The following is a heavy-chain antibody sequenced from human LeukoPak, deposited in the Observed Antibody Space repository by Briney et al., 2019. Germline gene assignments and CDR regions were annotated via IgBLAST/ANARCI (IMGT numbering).Heavy chain of an antibody. Sequence: SGPALVKPTQTLTLTCTFSGFSLSTSGMCVSWIRQPPGKALEWLARIDWDDDKYYSTSLKTRLTISKDTSKNQVVLTMTNMDPVDTATYYCARSTMVRGVSVSGAFDIWGQGTMVTVSS. CDR2: IDWDDDK. J-gene: IGHJ3*02. V-gene: IGHV2-70*11. CDR3: ARSTMVRGVSVSGAFDI. D-gene: IGHD3-10*01. CDR1: GFSLSTSGMC.